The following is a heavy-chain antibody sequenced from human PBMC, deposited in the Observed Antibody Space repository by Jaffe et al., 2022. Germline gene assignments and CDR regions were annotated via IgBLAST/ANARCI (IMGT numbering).Heavy chain of an antibody. D-gene: IGHD6-19*01. CDR2: IYTSGST. V-gene: IGHV4-61*02. J-gene: IGHJ4*02. Sequence: QVQLQESGPGLVKPSQTLSLTCTVSGGSISSGSYYWSWIRQPAGKGLEWIGRIYTSGSTNYNPSLKSRVTISVDTSKNQFSLKLSSVTAADTAVYYCARVGSSGWYYFDYWGQGTLVTVSS. CDR1: GGSISSGSYY. CDR3: ARVGSSGWYYFDY.